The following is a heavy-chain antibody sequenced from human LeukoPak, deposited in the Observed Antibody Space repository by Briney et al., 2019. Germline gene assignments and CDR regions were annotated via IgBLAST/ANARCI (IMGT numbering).Heavy chain of an antibody. CDR2: ISSSSSYI. CDR3: AKPARTDYADY. Sequence: GGSLRLSCAASGFTFSSYSMNWVRQAPGKGLEWVSSISSSSSYIYYADSVKGRFTISRDNSKNTLFLQMNSLRAEDTAVYYCAKPARTDYADYWGQGTLVTVSS. CDR1: GFTFSSYS. D-gene: IGHD1-14*01. J-gene: IGHJ4*02. V-gene: IGHV3-21*04.